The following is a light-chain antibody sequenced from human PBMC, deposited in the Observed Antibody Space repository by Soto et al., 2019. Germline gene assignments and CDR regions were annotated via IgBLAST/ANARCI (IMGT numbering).Light chain of an antibody. Sequence: QSALTQPASVSGSPGQSITISCTGTSSDAGGYNYVSWYQHHAGKAPRLMIYASSNRPSGVSHRFSGSRSGNTASLTISGLQAEDEADYYCSSYTSGTTLYVFGTGTKLTVL. CDR2: ASS. CDR3: SSYTSGTTLYV. CDR1: SSDAGGYNY. V-gene: IGLV2-14*01. J-gene: IGLJ1*01.